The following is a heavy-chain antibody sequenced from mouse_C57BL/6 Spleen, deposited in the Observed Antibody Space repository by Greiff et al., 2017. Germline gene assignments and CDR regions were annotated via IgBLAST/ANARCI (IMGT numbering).Heavy chain of an antibody. CDR3: ARGDYGNYEGYFDV. J-gene: IGHJ1*03. CDR1: GYTFTSYG. V-gene: IGHV1-58*01. D-gene: IGHD2-1*01. Sequence: EVKLQESGAELVRPGSSVKMSCKTSGYTFTSYGINWVKQRPGQGLEWIGYIYIGNGYTEYNEKFKGKATLTSDTSSSTAYMQISSLTSEDSAIYFGARGDYGNYEGYFDVWGTGTTVTVSS. CDR2: IYIGNGYT.